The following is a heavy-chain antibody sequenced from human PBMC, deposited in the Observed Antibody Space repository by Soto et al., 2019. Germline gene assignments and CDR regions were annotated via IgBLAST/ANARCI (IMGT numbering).Heavy chain of an antibody. CDR3: ARVQWLASIDY. J-gene: IGHJ4*02. CDR2: IYSGGST. V-gene: IGHV3-66*01. CDR1: GFTVSTNY. D-gene: IGHD6-19*01. Sequence: GGSLRLSCAASGFTVSTNYMSWVRQAPGKGLEWVSVIYSGGSTYYADSVKGRFTISRDNSKKMLYLQMNSLRAEDTAVYYCARVQWLASIDYWGQGTLVTVSS.